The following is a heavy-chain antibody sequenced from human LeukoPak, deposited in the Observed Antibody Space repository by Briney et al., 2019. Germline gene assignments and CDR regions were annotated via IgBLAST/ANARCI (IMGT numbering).Heavy chain of an antibody. D-gene: IGHD2-2*02. CDR3: AKEDSYCSSSSCYSFDS. Sequence: PGGSLRLSCAASGFTFSNYAMSWVGQAPGKGLEWVSGMSAGGESTYSADSVKGRFTVSRDNSKNTLYVQMNSLRVEDTALYYCAKEDSYCSSSSCYSFDSWGQGTLVTVSS. V-gene: IGHV3-23*01. J-gene: IGHJ4*02. CDR1: GFTFSNYA. CDR2: MSAGGEST.